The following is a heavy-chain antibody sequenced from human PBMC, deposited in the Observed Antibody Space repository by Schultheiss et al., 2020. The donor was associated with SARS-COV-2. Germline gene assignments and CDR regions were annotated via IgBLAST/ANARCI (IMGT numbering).Heavy chain of an antibody. V-gene: IGHV1-18*04. J-gene: IGHJ3*02. D-gene: IGHD2-21*01. Sequence: ASVKVSCKAFGYTFSSYGVSWVRQAPGQGLEWMGWISAYNGNTRYAQKLQGRVTMTTDTSTSTAYMELRSLRSDDTAVYYCAREPAHCGGDCYDAFDIWGQGTMVTVSS. CDR2: ISAYNGNT. CDR3: AREPAHCGGDCYDAFDI. CDR1: GYTFSSYG.